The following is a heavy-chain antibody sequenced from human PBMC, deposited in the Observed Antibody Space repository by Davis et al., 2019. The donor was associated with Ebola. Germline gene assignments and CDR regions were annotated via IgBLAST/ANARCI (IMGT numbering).Heavy chain of an antibody. J-gene: IGHJ6*02. CDR3: ARGPNVRGMDV. D-gene: IGHD6-6*01. Sequence: MPSETLSLTCAVYGGSSSGYYWSWIRQPPGKGLEWIGEINHSGSTNYNPSLKSRVTISVDTSKNQFSLKLSSVTAADTAVYYCARGPNVRGMDVWGQGTTVTVSS. CDR1: GGSSSGYY. V-gene: IGHV4-34*01. CDR2: INHSGST.